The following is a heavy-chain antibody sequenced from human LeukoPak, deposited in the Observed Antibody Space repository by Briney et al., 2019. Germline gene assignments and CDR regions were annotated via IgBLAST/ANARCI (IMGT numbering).Heavy chain of an antibody. Sequence: SETLSLTCTLSSGSLSSYYWSWLRQPPEKGLECIGYIYYTGSTNCNPSLKSRVTISVDTSKNQFSLKLNSVTAADTAVYYCARGVDYDNTYFQYGMDVWGRGTTVTVSS. CDR1: SGSLSSYY. J-gene: IGHJ6*02. CDR3: ARGVDYDNTYFQYGMDV. CDR2: IYYTGST. V-gene: IGHV4-59*01. D-gene: IGHD3-9*01.